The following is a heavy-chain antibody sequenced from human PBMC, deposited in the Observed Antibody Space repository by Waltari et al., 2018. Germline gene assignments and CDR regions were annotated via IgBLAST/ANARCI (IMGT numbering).Heavy chain of an antibody. CDR2: FDPEDGET. V-gene: IGHV1-24*01. CDR3: ATDSPIFGVVIRYYYGMDV. J-gene: IGHJ6*02. D-gene: IGHD3-3*01. CDR1: GYTLTELS. Sequence: QVQLVQSGAEVKKPGASVKVSCKVSGYTLTELSMHWVRQAPGTGLEWMGGFDPEDGETNYAQKFQGRVTMTEDTPTDTACMELSSLRSEDTAVYYCATDSPIFGVVIRYYYGMDVWGQGTTVTVSS.